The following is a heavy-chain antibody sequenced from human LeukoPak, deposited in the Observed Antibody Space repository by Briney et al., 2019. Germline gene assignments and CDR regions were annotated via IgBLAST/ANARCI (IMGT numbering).Heavy chain of an antibody. CDR3: ARECDCSGGTFDY. Sequence: PGGSLRLSCAASGFTFSEYAIHWVRQGPGKGLEWVAVISYDGSEKYFGDSVKGRFTISRDNSKSTLYLQLNSLRAEDTALYYCARECDCSGGTFDYWGQGTLVTVSS. CDR2: ISYDGSEK. D-gene: IGHD2-15*01. V-gene: IGHV3-30*04. CDR1: GFTFSEYA. J-gene: IGHJ4*02.